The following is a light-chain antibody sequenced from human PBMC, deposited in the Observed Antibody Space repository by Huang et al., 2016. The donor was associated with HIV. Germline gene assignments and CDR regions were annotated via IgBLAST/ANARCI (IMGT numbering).Light chain of an antibody. Sequence: DIQMTQSPSFLSASVGDRVTITCQASQDIRFYLNWYQQKPGKAPELLIFDASNLQTGVSSRFSGRGSGTDFTFTISSLQPEDIATYYCQQYDNFPPTFGQGTRLEIK. J-gene: IGKJ5*01. CDR1: QDIRFY. CDR3: QQYDNFPPT. CDR2: DAS. V-gene: IGKV1-33*01.